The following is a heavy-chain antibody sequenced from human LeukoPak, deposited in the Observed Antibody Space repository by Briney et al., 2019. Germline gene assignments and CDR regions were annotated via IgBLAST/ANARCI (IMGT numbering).Heavy chain of an antibody. J-gene: IGHJ4*02. CDR2: ISSSSSYM. Sequence: PGGSLRLSCAASGFTFSSYSMNWVRQAPGKGLEWVSSISSSSSYMYYADSVKGRFTISRDNAKNSLYLQMNSLRAEDTAVYYCARGPYSSSWGFFDYWGQGTLVTVSS. D-gene: IGHD6-6*01. CDR3: ARGPYSSSWGFFDY. V-gene: IGHV3-21*01. CDR1: GFTFSSYS.